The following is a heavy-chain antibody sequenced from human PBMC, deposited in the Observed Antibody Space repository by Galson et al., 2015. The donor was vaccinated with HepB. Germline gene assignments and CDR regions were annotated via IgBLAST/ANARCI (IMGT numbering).Heavy chain of an antibody. CDR3: ARGSYASDGPVA. CDR1: GLTFSSYN. V-gene: IGHV3-48*01. D-gene: IGHD2-2*01. CDR2: ISPTSTTI. Sequence: SPRLSCAATGLTFSSYNMNWVRQAPGKGLEWISFISPTSTTIHYADSVKGRFTISRDNAKNSLFLQMNSLRAEDTAVYYCARGSYASDGPVAWGQGTLVTVSS. J-gene: IGHJ5*02.